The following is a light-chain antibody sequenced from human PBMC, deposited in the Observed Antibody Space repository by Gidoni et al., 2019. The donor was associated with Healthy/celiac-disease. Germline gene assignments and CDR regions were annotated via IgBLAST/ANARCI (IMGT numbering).Light chain of an antibody. CDR1: QGISSY. V-gene: IGKV1-8*01. Sequence: GDRVTITCRASQGISSYLAWYQQKPGKAPKLLIYAASTLQSGVPSRFSCSGSGTDFTLTISCLHAEDFATYYCQHYYSYPFTFGPGTKVDIK. CDR2: AAS. J-gene: IGKJ3*01. CDR3: QHYYSYPFT.